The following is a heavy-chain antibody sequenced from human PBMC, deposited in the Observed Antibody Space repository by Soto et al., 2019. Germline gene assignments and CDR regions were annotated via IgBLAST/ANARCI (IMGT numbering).Heavy chain of an antibody. CDR3: ARPAGRVDYFDY. J-gene: IGHJ4*02. CDR1: GFVFSTYS. CDR2: ISSSSSTI. Sequence: EVQLVESGGGLVQPGGSLRLSCATSGFVFSTYSMNWVRQAPGKGLEWVSYISSSSSTIYYADSVQGRFTISRDNAKNSLYLQVNSLRDEDTAVYYCARPAGRVDYFDYWGQGTLVTVSS. D-gene: IGHD2-15*01. V-gene: IGHV3-48*02.